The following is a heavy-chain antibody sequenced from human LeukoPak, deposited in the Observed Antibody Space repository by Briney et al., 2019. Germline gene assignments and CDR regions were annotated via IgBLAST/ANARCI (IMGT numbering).Heavy chain of an antibody. CDR2: INTDGTTT. CDR1: GFTFSSYW. V-gene: IGHV3-74*01. D-gene: IGHD7-27*01. CDR3: TSLGVSWGGFAI. Sequence: GGSLRPSCAASGFTFSSYWMIWIRQAPGKGLVWVSRINTDGTTTAYADSVKGRFTISRDNAQNTLYLQMNSLRAEDTAVYYFTSLGVSWGGFAIWGQGTMVTVSS. J-gene: IGHJ3*02.